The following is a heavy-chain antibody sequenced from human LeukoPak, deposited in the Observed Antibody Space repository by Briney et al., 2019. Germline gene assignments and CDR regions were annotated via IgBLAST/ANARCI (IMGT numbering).Heavy chain of an antibody. J-gene: IGHJ5*02. D-gene: IGHD4-17*01. CDR3: ARHGIGSTTVNEYNWFDP. CDR2: ISYSGNT. CDR1: GGSIISSDYH. V-gene: IGHV4-39*01. Sequence: PSETLSLTCTVSGGSIISSDYHWGWVRQPPGKGLEWIGTISYSGNTDYNPSLRSRVTISVDTSNNQFSLRLGSVTAADTAVYYCARHGIGSTTVNEYNWFDPWGQGTLVTVSS.